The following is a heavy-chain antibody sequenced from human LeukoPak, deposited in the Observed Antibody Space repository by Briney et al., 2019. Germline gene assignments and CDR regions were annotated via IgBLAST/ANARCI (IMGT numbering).Heavy chain of an antibody. V-gene: IGHV5-51*01. J-gene: IGHJ4*02. CDR1: GYTFGRYW. CDR2: IYPDDSEI. CDR3: ARLWWGRSWTQGYFDY. D-gene: IGHD6-13*01. Sequence: GESLKISCNTSGYTFGRYWIAWVRQMPGKGLEWMGFIYPDDSEIRYSPSSQGQVTISADKSINTAYLQWNSLKASDTAMYYCARLWWGRSWTQGYFDYWGQGTLVTVSS.